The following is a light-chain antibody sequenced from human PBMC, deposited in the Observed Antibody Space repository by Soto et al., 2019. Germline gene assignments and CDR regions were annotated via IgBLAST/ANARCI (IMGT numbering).Light chain of an antibody. CDR2: GAS. Sequence: ELVLTQSPGTLSLSPGKRATLSCRASQSVYRNYLAWYQQKPGQAPRLLIYGASSRATGIPDRFSGSGSGTDFTLTISRLEPEDFAVYFCQQYGSSLRTFGQGTNLEIK. V-gene: IGKV3-20*01. CDR3: QQYGSSLRT. J-gene: IGKJ2*01. CDR1: QSVYRNY.